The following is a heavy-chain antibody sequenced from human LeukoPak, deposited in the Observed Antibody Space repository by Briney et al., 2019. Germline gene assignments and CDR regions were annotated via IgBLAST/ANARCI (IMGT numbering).Heavy chain of an antibody. D-gene: IGHD7-27*01. J-gene: IGHJ4*02. Sequence: PSETLSLTCTVSGGSISRYYWSWIRQPPGKGLEWIGYIYYSGSTNYNPSLKSRVSTSVDTSKNQFSLKLSSVTAADTAVYYCARANWGSIDYWGQGTLVTVSS. CDR2: IYYSGST. CDR1: GGSISRYY. V-gene: IGHV4-59*01. CDR3: ARANWGSIDY.